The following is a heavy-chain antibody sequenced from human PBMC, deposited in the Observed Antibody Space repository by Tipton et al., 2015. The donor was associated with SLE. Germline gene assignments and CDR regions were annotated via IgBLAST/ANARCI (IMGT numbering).Heavy chain of an antibody. J-gene: IGHJ4*02. V-gene: IGHV4-34*01. CDR3: ARVGYYGSGSYSAPFDY. CDR1: GGSFSGYY. D-gene: IGHD3-10*01. Sequence: TLSLTCTVYGGSFSGYYWSWIRQPPGKGLEWIGEINHSGSTNYNPSLKSRVTISVDTSKNQFSLKLSSVTAADTAVYYCARVGYYGSGSYSAPFDYWGQGTLVTVSS. CDR2: INHSGST.